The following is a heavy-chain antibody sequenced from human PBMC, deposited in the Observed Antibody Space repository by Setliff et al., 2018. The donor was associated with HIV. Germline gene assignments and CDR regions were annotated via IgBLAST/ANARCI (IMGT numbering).Heavy chain of an antibody. V-gene: IGHV4-61*02. D-gene: IGHD3-22*01. J-gene: IGHJ6*03. CDR2: IYTSGST. CDR1: GGSISSGSYY. CDR3: ARETYYYDNPQYYYYYMDV. Sequence: SETLSLTCTVSGGSISSGSYYWSWTRQPAGKGLEWIGRIYTSGSTNYNPSLKSRVTISVDTSKNQFSLNLRSVTAADTAVYYCARETYYYDNPQYYYYYMDVWGKGTTVTVSS.